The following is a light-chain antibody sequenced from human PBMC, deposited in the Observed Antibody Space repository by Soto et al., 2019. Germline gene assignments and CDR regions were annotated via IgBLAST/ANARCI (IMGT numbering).Light chain of an antibody. CDR3: QQYNNWPPT. CDR1: HSVTSN. CDR2: GAS. Sequence: EIVMTQSPATLSVSPGERATLSCRASHSVTSNLAWYQQKPGQAPRLLIYGASTRATGIPARFSGSGSGTEFTLTINSLQSEDFAVYYCQQYNNWPPTFGQGTKVEIK. J-gene: IGKJ1*01. V-gene: IGKV3-15*01.